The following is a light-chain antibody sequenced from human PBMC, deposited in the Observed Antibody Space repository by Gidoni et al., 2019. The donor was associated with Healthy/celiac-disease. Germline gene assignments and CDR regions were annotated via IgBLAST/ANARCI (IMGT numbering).Light chain of an antibody. CDR3: QQSYSTVLT. CDR2: AAS. J-gene: IGKJ4*01. Sequence: DLHMTQSPSSLSASVGDRVTITCRASQSISSYLNWYQQKPGKAPKLLIYAASSLQSGVPSRFSGSGSGTDFTLTISSLQPEDFATYYCQQSYSTVLTFGGGTKVEIK. V-gene: IGKV1-39*01. CDR1: QSISSY.